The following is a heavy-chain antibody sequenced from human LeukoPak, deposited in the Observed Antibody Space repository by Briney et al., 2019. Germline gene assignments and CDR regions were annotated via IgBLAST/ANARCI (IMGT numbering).Heavy chain of an antibody. Sequence: GGSLRLSCAASGFTFSSYGMHWVRQAPGKGLEWVAVISYDGSNKYYADSVKGRFTISRDNSKNTLYLQMNSLRAEDTAVYYCAKELHHYYYGMDVWGQRTTVTVSS. D-gene: IGHD2-15*01. CDR2: ISYDGSNK. CDR3: AKELHHYYYGMDV. J-gene: IGHJ6*02. CDR1: GFTFSSYG. V-gene: IGHV3-30*18.